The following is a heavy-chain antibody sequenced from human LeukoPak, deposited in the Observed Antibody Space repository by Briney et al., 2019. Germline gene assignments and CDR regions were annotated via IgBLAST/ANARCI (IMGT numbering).Heavy chain of an antibody. D-gene: IGHD6-19*01. CDR1: GGSISSYY. Sequence: SETLSLTCTVSGGSISSYYWSWIRQPPGKGLEWNGYIYYSGSTNYNPSLKSRVTISVDTSKNQFSLKLSSVTAADTAVYYCARVNSGWYFDYWGQGTLVTVSS. CDR2: IYYSGST. J-gene: IGHJ4*02. V-gene: IGHV4-59*01. CDR3: ARVNSGWYFDY.